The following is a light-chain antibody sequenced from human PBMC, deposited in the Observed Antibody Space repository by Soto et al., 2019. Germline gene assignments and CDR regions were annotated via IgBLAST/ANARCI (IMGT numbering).Light chain of an antibody. J-gene: IGLJ2*01. CDR2: EVS. V-gene: IGLV2-14*01. CDR1: SSDIGGYNY. CDR3: SSYTSSSTLEV. Sequence: QSVLTQPASVSGSPGQSITISCTGTSSDIGGYNYVSWYQQHPGKAPKLMIYEVSNWPAGVSDRFSGSKSGNTASLTISGLQAEDEGDYYCSSYTSSSTLEVFGGGTQLTVL.